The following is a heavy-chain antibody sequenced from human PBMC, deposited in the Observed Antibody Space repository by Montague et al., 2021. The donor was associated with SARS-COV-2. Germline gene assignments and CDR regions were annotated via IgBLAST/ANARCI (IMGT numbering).Heavy chain of an antibody. Sequence: SETLSLTCTVSGGSISSSNYYWGWIRQPPGKGLEWIGYMYYSGSTYYNLSLKSRVTISIDTSKNQFSLKLSSVSAADTSVYYCARDDIVLQGVTKGMDVWGQGTTVTVSS. CDR2: MYYSGST. D-gene: IGHD3-10*01. V-gene: IGHV4-39*07. J-gene: IGHJ6*02. CDR3: ARDDIVLQGVTKGMDV. CDR1: GGSISSSNYY.